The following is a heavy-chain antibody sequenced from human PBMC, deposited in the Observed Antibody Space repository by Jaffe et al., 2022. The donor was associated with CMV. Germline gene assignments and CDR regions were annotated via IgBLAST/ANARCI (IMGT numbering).Heavy chain of an antibody. Sequence: EVQVVESGGNLIQPGGSLRLSCEASGFTVSKNYMSWVRRAPGKGLEWVSLTDSGGRSRYADSVRGRFTVSRDNYRNTLNLQMRNLRDEDTAVYYCARSSGDFLQSGARHFDSWGQGTLVTVSS. J-gene: IGHJ4*02. V-gene: IGHV3-53*01. CDR2: TDSGGRS. D-gene: IGHD3-10*01. CDR1: GFTVSKNY. CDR3: ARSSGDFLQSGARHFDS.